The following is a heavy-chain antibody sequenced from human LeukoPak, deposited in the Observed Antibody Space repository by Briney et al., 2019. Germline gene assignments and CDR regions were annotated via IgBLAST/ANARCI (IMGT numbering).Heavy chain of an antibody. CDR1: GFTFSSYS. D-gene: IGHD4-17*01. CDR2: ISSSSSYI. Sequence: PGGSLRLSCAASGFTFSSYSMNWVRQAPGKGLEWVSSISSSSSYIYYADSVKGRFTISRDNAKNSLYLQMNSLRAEDTAVYYCARELRRLWDYGDYRGPFDYWGQGTLVTVSS. V-gene: IGHV3-21*01. J-gene: IGHJ4*02. CDR3: ARELRRLWDYGDYRGPFDY.